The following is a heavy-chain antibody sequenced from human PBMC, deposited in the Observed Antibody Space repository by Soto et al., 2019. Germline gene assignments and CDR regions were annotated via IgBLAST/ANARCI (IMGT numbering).Heavy chain of an antibody. V-gene: IGHV1-69*02. J-gene: IGHJ6*03. D-gene: IGHD3-10*01. CDR2: IIPILGIA. CDR1: GGTFSSYT. CDR3: ARGRGDTMVRAVYYMAV. Sequence: ASVKVSCKASGGTFSSYTISWVRQAPGQGLEWMGRIIPILGIAKYAQKFQGRVTITADKSTSTAYMELSSLRSEDTAVYYCARGRGDTMVRAVYYMAVWGKGTTVTVSS.